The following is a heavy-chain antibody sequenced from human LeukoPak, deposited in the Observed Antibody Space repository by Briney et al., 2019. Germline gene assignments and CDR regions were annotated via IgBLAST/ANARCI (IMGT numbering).Heavy chain of an antibody. Sequence: ASVKVSCKASGYTFTSYYMHWVRQAPGQGLEWMGIINPSGGSTSYAQKFQGRVTMTRDMSTSTVYMELSSLRSEDTAVYYCAKEGPKSIAATGYYMDVWGKGTTVTISS. CDR2: INPSGGST. CDR3: AKEGPKSIAATGYYMDV. J-gene: IGHJ6*03. CDR1: GYTFTSYY. V-gene: IGHV1-46*01. D-gene: IGHD6-25*01.